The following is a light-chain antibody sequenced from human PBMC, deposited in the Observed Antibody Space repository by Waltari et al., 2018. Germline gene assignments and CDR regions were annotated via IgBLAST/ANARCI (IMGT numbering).Light chain of an antibody. CDR1: SSYVGSYNL. J-gene: IGLJ3*02. Sequence: QSALTQPASVSGSPGQSITISCTVTSSYVGSYNLVSWYQQHPGKAPKLMIYEGSKRPSGVSNRFSGSKSGNTASLTISGLQAEDEADYYCCSYAGSSWVFGGGTKLTVL. CDR3: CSYAGSSWV. CDR2: EGS. V-gene: IGLV2-23*01.